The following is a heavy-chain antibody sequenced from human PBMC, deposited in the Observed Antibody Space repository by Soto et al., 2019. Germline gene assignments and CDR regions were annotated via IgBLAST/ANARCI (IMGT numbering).Heavy chain of an antibody. D-gene: IGHD6-6*01. V-gene: IGHV3-30-3*01. CDR1: GFTFSSYA. CDR2: ISYDGSNK. CDR3: ARASDRPLRPYYSYGMDV. Sequence: QVHLVESGGGVVQPGRSLRLSCAASGFTFSSYAMHWVRQAPGKGLEWVAVISYDGSNKYYADSVKGRFTISRDNFKNTLYLQMNSLRAEDTAVYYCARASDRPLRPYYSYGMDVWGQGTTVTVS. J-gene: IGHJ6*02.